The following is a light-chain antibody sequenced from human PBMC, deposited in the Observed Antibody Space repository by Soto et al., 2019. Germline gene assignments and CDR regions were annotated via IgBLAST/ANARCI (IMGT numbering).Light chain of an antibody. CDR3: QSYDSSLSGSHVV. V-gene: IGLV1-40*01. Sequence: QSVLTQPPSVSGAPGQRVTISCTGSSSNIGAGYDVHWYQQLPGTAPKLLIYGNSNRPSGVPDRFSGSKSGTSASLAITGLLAEDEADYYCQSYDSSLSGSHVVFGGGTKLTVL. J-gene: IGLJ2*01. CDR1: SSNIGAGYD. CDR2: GNS.